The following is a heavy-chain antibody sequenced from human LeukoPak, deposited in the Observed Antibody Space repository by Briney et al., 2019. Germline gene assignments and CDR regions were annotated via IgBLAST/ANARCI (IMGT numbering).Heavy chain of an antibody. Sequence: ASVKVSCKTAGYTFSSHGISWVRQAPGQGLEWMGWISANSGDAKFAQKFQGRVTMTTETSTNTAYMELRSLRFDDTAIYYCARDKRYAFDNWGQGTLVSVSS. J-gene: IGHJ4*02. V-gene: IGHV1-18*01. CDR3: ARDKRYAFDN. CDR2: ISANSGDA. CDR1: GYTFSSHG. D-gene: IGHD3-9*01.